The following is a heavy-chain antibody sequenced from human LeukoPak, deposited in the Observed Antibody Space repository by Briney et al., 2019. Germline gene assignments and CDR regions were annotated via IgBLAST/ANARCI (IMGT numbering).Heavy chain of an antibody. D-gene: IGHD4-17*01. CDR2: IIWNSGSI. J-gene: IGHJ3*02. CDR3: ANPDYGDQGDFDI. V-gene: IGHV3-9*03. CDR1: GFTFDDYA. Sequence: GGSLRLSCAASGFTFDDYAMHWVRQAPGKGLEWVSGIIWNSGSIGYADSVKGRFTISRDNAKNSLYLQMNSLRAEDMALYYFANPDYGDQGDFDIWGKGTMVTVSS.